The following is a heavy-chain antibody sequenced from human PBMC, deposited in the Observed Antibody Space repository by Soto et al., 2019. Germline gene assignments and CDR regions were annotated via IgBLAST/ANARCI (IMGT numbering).Heavy chain of an antibody. J-gene: IGHJ4*02. V-gene: IGHV3-30*18. D-gene: IGHD6-19*01. CDR3: AKDPSPESLVLDY. Sequence: GGSLRLSCAASGFTFSSYGMHWVRQAPGKGLEWVAVISYDGSNKYYADSVKGRFTISRDNSKNTLYLQMNSLRAEDTAVYYCAKDPSPESLVLDYWGQGTLVTVSS. CDR2: ISYDGSNK. CDR1: GFTFSSYG.